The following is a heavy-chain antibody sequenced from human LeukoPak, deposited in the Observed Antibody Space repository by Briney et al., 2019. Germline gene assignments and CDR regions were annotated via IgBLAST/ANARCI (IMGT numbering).Heavy chain of an antibody. J-gene: IGHJ4*02. D-gene: IGHD6-19*01. CDR1: GFTFSSYA. Sequence: PGGSLRLSCAASGFTFSSYAMSWVRQAPGKGLEWVSAISGSGGSTYYADSVKGRFTISRDNSKNTLYLQMNSPRAEDTAVYYCAKTPQQWLVPFDYWGQGTLVTVSS. CDR3: AKTPQQWLVPFDY. V-gene: IGHV3-23*01. CDR2: ISGSGGST.